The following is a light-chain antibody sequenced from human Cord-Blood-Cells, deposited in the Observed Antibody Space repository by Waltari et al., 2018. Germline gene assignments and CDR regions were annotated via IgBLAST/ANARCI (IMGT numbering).Light chain of an antibody. CDR1: QSVSSSY. CDR2: GAS. Sequence: ELVLTQSPRTLSFSPGERPTLSCRASQSVSSSYLAWYQQKPGQAPRLLIYGASSRATGIPDRFSGSGSGTDFTLTISRLEPEDFAVYYCQQYGSSPLLTFGGGTKVEIK. CDR3: QQYGSSPLLT. V-gene: IGKV3-20*01. J-gene: IGKJ4*01.